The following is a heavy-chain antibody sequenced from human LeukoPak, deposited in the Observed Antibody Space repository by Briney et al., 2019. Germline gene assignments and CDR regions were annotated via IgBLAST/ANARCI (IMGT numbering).Heavy chain of an antibody. CDR2: IYNSGSS. CDR1: GGSMSSYY. V-gene: IGHV4-4*07. J-gene: IGHJ4*02. CDR3: AREGRYGDYEGY. Sequence: SETLSLTCSVSGGSMSSYYWSWIRQPAGKGLEWIGRIYNSGSSNYNPSLKSRVTMSVDTSKNQLSLKLTSVTAADTAVYYCAREGRYGDYEGYWGQGTLVTVSS. D-gene: IGHD4-17*01.